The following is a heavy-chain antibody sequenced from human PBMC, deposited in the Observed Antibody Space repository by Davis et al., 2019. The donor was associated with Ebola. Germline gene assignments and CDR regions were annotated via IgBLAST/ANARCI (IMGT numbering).Heavy chain of an antibody. Sequence: GESLKISCQASGYTFTTYWIGWVRQMPGKGLEWMGSIYPGDSDTRYSPSFQGQVTISADKSISTAYLQWSSVKASDTAIYYCATVAGGHWFDPWGQGTRVTVSS. J-gene: IGHJ5*02. D-gene: IGHD6-19*01. CDR2: IYPGDSDT. V-gene: IGHV5-51*01. CDR1: GYTFTTYW. CDR3: ATVAGGHWFDP.